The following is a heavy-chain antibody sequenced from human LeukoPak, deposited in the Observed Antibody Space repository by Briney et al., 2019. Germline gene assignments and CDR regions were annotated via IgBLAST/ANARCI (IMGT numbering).Heavy chain of an antibody. CDR1: GGSISSYY. J-gene: IGHJ4*02. Sequence: SETLSLTYTVSGGSISSYYWSWIRQPPGKGLEWIGHIHYSGSTNHNPSLKGRVTISVDTSKNQFSLKLSSVTAADTAVYYCARTDSSGWYVFDYWGQGTLVTVSS. D-gene: IGHD6-19*01. CDR2: IHYSGST. V-gene: IGHV4-59*01. CDR3: ARTDSSGWYVFDY.